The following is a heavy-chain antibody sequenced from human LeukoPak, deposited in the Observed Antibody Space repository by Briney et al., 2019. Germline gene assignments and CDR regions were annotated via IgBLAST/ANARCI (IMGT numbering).Heavy chain of an antibody. CDR1: GTSISRGGYS. CDR2: IYYDGST. CDR3: ACSSGAGTGFAY. J-gene: IGHJ4*02. Sequence: SETLSLTCTVSGTSISRGGYSWNWIRQYPGKGLEWIGYIYYDGSTDHNPSLKSRLSISIDTSKNQFSLRLSSVTVADTAVYYCACSSGAGTGFAYWGQGTLVTVSS. D-gene: IGHD6-13*01. V-gene: IGHV4-31*03.